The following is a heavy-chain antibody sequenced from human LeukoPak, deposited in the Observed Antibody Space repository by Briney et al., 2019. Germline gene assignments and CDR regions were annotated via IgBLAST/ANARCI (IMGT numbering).Heavy chain of an antibody. D-gene: IGHD6-19*01. CDR3: ARSPQGLYSSGWKQFDY. J-gene: IGHJ4*02. CDR2: IIPIFGTA. Sequence: ASVKVSCKASGGTFSSYAISWVRQAPGQGLEWMGGIIPIFGTANYAQKFQGRVTITADESTSTAYMELSSLRSEDTAVYYCARSPQGLYSSGWKQFDYWGQGTLVTVSS. CDR1: GGTFSSYA. V-gene: IGHV1-69*01.